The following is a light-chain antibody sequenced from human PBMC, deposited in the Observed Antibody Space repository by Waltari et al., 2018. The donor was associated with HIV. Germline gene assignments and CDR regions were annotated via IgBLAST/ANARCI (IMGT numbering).Light chain of an antibody. CDR1: PRGHGSS. CDR3: QQYAASPRT. CDR2: GAS. V-gene: IGKV3-20*01. Sequence: SRRASPRGHGSSLVWYEHKPGQAPRLLLFGASSRGTGIPDRFSGSGAETDFILTISRLEPEDCAVYYCQQYAASPRTFGGGTKVEIK. J-gene: IGKJ4*02.